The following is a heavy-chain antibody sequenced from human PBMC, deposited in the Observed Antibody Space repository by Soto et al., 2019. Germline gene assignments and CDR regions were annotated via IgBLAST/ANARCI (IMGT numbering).Heavy chain of an antibody. CDR1: GGSTSSYY. J-gene: IGHJ6*02. Sequence: PSETLSLTCTVSGGSTSSYYWSWIRQPPGKGLEWIGYIYYSGSTNYNPSLKSRVTISVDTSKNQFSLKLSSVTAADTAVYYCARDGQGMDVWGQGTTVTVSS. V-gene: IGHV4-59*01. CDR2: IYYSGST. CDR3: ARDGQGMDV.